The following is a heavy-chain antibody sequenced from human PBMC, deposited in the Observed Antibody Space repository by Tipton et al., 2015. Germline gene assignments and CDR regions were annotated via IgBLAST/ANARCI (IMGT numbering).Heavy chain of an antibody. D-gene: IGHD3-22*01. CDR2: IYYRGST. Sequence: TLSLTCTVSGDSISSYYWGWIRQPPGKGLEWIGTIYYRGSTYYNPSLKSRVTISVDTSENQFSLKLSSVTAADTAVYYCARAYDSTGYYYPTPFDYWGQGTLVTVSS. J-gene: IGHJ4*02. CDR3: ARAYDSTGYYYPTPFDY. V-gene: IGHV4-39*07. CDR1: GDSISSYY.